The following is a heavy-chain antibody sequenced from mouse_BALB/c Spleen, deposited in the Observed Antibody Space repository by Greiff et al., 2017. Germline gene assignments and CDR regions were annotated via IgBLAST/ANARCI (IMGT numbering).Heavy chain of an antibody. V-gene: IGHV5-6-5*01. CDR2: ISSGGST. J-gene: IGHJ4*01. CDR1: GFTFSSYA. D-gene: IGHD2-1*01. CDR3: ARDPSNYYGNYVAMDY. Sequence: EVQLVESGGGLVKPGGSLKLSCAASGFTFSSYAMSWVRQTPEKRLEWVASISSGGSTYYPDSVKGRFTISRDNARNILYLQMSSLRSEDTAMYYCARDPSNYYGNYVAMDYWGQGTSVTVSS.